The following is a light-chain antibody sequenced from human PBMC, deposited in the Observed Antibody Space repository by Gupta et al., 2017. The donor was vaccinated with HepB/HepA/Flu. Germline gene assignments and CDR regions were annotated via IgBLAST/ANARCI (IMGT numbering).Light chain of an antibody. CDR2: DGS. Sequence: ESVWTQSPATLSLSPGERATFSCRASQNIRSSLAWYQHKPGRAPRLLIYDGSNRANGFPVRFGGSGYGTEFTLTISSLEPEDVAVYYCQQRSNCPSTFGQGTQVEI. J-gene: IGKJ1*01. V-gene: IGKV3-11*01. CDR3: QQRSNCPST. CDR1: QNIRSS.